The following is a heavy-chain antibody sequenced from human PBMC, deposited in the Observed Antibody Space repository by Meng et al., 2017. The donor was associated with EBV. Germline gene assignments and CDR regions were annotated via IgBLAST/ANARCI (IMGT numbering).Heavy chain of an antibody. CDR1: GGPFRYYA. J-gene: IGHJ4*02. Sequence: QLQLVHSAAAVKTPVSSVKVSCKTSGGPFRYYAISWVRQAPGQGLEWLGGFLPRLGAPNYAQKFHGRVKIPADESTSTHYMDLSSLRSEDTAIYYCASESGRGYTPDYWGQGTLVTVSS. CDR2: FLPRLGAP. D-gene: IGHD3-10*01. CDR3: ASESGRGYTPDY. V-gene: IGHV1-69*01.